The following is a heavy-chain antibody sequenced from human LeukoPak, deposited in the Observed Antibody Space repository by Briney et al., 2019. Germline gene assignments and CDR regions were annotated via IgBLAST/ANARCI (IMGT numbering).Heavy chain of an antibody. J-gene: IGHJ6*03. D-gene: IGHD2-21*01. CDR1: GYTFTGNY. Sequence: ASVKVSCKASGYTFTGNYMHWGLQAPGHGLEWMGRINPNSGGTNYAQKFQGRVTMTRDTSISTAYMELSRLRCDDTAVYYCARVGGDRSYYYMDVWGKGTTVTVSS. V-gene: IGHV1-2*06. CDR3: ARVGGDRSYYYMDV. CDR2: INPNSGGT.